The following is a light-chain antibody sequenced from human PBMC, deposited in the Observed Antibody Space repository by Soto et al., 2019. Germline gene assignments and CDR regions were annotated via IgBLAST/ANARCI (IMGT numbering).Light chain of an antibody. CDR2: KAS. Sequence: DIQMTQSPSTLSASVGDSVTITCRASQSIDRWLAWYQQKPGKAPKLLMYKASSLESGVPSKFSGSGSETEFTLTISSLQPDDFATYYCQHYKSYPWTFGQGTKVEIK. J-gene: IGKJ1*01. CDR3: QHYKSYPWT. CDR1: QSIDRW. V-gene: IGKV1-5*03.